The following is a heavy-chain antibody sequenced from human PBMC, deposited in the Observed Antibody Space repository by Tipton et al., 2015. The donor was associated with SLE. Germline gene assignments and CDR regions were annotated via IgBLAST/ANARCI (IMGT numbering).Heavy chain of an antibody. CDR2: VYTGGAT. D-gene: IGHD2-15*01. CDR3: ARAEGSWDAFDI. CDR1: GASISRGSYY. J-gene: IGHJ3*02. Sequence: TLSLTCSVSGASISRGSYYWTWVRQPAGKGLEWIGHVYTGGATTYNPSLESRVTISLDTSKNHFSLYLTSVTAADTAVYYCARAEGSWDAFDIWGQGTMVTVSS. V-gene: IGHV4-61*09.